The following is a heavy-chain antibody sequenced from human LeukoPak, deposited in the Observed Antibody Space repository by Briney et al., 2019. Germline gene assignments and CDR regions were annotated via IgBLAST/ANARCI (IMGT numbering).Heavy chain of an antibody. CDR3: ARDASHFDSSGYFHNYYYGMDV. D-gene: IGHD3-22*01. J-gene: IGHJ6*02. V-gene: IGHV3-48*03. Sequence: YADSVRGRFTISRDSAKNSLYLQMNSLGADDTAVYYCARDASHFDSSGYFHNYYYGMDVWGQGTTVTVSS.